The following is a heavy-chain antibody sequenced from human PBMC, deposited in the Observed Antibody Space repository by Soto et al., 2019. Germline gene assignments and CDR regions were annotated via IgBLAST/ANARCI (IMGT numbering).Heavy chain of an antibody. Sequence: GGSLRLSCAASGFTFSSYSMNWVRQAPGKGLEWVSSISSSSSYIYYADSVKGRFTISRDNAKNSLYLQMNSLRAEDTAVYYCARELRGISRGVHFDYWGQGTLVTVSS. CDR1: GFTFSSYS. CDR3: ARELRGISRGVHFDY. J-gene: IGHJ4*02. CDR2: ISSSSSYI. V-gene: IGHV3-21*01. D-gene: IGHD3-3*01.